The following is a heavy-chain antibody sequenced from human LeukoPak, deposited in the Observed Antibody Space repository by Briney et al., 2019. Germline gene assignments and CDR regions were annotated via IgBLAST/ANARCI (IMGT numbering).Heavy chain of an antibody. CDR2: ISGSGGST. D-gene: IGHD1-7*01. V-gene: IGHV3-23*01. CDR3: AKDPRSELRLGY. J-gene: IGHJ4*02. Sequence: GGSLRLSRAASGFTFSSYAMSWVRQAPGKGLEWVSAISGSGGSTYYADSVKGRFTISRDNSKNTLYLQMSSLRAEDTAVYYCAKDPRSELRLGYWGQGTLVTVSS. CDR1: GFTFSSYA.